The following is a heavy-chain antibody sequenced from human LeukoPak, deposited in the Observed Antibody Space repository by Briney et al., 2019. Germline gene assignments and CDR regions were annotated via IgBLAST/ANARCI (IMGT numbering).Heavy chain of an antibody. Sequence: GGSLRLSCAVSGITLSNYGMSWVRQAPGKGLEWVAGLSGSGGGTNYADSVQGRFTISRDNPKNTLYLQMNSLRAEDTAVYFCAKRVVVLRVFLVGFHKEAYYFASWGQGALVTVSS. D-gene: IGHD2-8*01. V-gene: IGHV3-23*01. CDR1: GITLSNYG. CDR3: AKRVVVLRVFLVGFHKEAYYFAS. CDR2: LSGSGGGT. J-gene: IGHJ4*02.